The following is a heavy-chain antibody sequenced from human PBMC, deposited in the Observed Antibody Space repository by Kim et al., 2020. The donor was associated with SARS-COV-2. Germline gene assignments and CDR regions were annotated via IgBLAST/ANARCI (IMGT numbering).Heavy chain of an antibody. J-gene: IGHJ3*02. Sequence: ASVKVSCKASGYTFTSYAMHWVRQAPGQRLEWMGWINAGNGNTKYSQKFQGRVTITRDTSASTAYMELSSLRSEDTAVYYCARGPPQKGGRWELFPTDRDAFDIWGQGTMVTVSS. CDR2: INAGNGNT. V-gene: IGHV1-3*01. CDR1: GYTFTSYA. D-gene: IGHD1-26*01. CDR3: ARGPPQKGGRWELFPTDRDAFDI.